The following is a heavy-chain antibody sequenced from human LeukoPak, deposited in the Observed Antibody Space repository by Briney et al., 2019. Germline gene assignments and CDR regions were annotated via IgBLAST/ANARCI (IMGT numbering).Heavy chain of an antibody. J-gene: IGHJ6*04. V-gene: IGHV4-59*01. CDR3: ARVTFITCDV. D-gene: IGHD3-10*01. CDR2: IYYSGST. Sequence: SETLSLTCTVSGGSISSYYWSWIRQPPGKGLEWIGYIYYSGSTNYNPSLKSRVTISVDTSKNQFSLKLSSVTAADTAVYYCARVTFITCDVWGKGTTVTVSS. CDR1: GGSISSYY.